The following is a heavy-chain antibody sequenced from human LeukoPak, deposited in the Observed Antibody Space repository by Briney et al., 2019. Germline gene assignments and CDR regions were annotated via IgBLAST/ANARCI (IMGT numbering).Heavy chain of an antibody. D-gene: IGHD4/OR15-4a*01. CDR3: ARASMGGRDYHLDS. CDR2: IKTDGSQT. V-gene: IGHV3-7*01. CDR1: GFLFSTYW. Sequence: GGSLRLSCAPSGFLFSTYWMTWVRQAPGKGLEWVANIKTDGSQTYYLDSVKGRFTISRDNAKNFLSLQLGSLRADDTAVYYCARASMGGRDYHLDSWGQGSLVTVSS. J-gene: IGHJ4*02.